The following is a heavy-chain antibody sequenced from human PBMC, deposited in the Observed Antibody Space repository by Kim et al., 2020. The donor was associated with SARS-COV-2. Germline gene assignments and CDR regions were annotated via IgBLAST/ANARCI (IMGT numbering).Heavy chain of an antibody. V-gene: IGHV3-11*06. Sequence: ADSVKGRFTISRDNAKNSLYLQMNSLRAEDTAVYYCARDRITRRVGEFDYWGQGTLVTVSS. D-gene: IGHD3-10*01. CDR3: ARDRITRRVGEFDY. J-gene: IGHJ4*02.